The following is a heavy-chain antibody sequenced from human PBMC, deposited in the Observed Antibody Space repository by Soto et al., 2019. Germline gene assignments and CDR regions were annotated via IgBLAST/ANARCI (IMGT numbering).Heavy chain of an antibody. V-gene: IGHV1-2*02. J-gene: IGHJ4*02. CDR3: ARESYSSGWYYFDD. CDR1: GYTFTCYY. D-gene: IGHD6-19*01. CDR2: INPNSGGT. Sequence: XSVKVSCKASGYTFTCYYMHLVRQAPGQGLEWMGWINPNSGGTNYAQKFQGRVTMTRDTSISTDYMELSRLRSDDTAVYYCARESYSSGWYYFDDWGQGTLVTVSS.